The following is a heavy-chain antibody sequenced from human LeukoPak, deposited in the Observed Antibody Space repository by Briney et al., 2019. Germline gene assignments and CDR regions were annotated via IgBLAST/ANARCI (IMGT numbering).Heavy chain of an antibody. CDR2: INPSGGST. D-gene: IGHD2-8*02. V-gene: IGHV1-46*01. CDR1: GYTFTSYY. J-gene: IGHJ3*02. Sequence: ASVKVSCKASGYTFTSYYMHWVRQAPGQGLEWMGIINPSGGSTSYAQKFQGRVTMTRDMSTSTVYMELSSLRSEDTAVYYCAREGSIPGGAFDIWGQGTTVTISS. CDR3: AREGSIPGGAFDI.